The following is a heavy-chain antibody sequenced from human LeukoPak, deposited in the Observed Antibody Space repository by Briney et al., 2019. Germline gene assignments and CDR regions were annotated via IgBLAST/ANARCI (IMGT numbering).Heavy chain of an antibody. V-gene: IGHV3-21*01. CDR3: ARSSVWYGVNWFDP. CDR1: GFTFSSYS. D-gene: IGHD6-19*01. CDR2: ISSSSSYI. J-gene: IGHJ5*02. Sequence: GSLRLSCAASGFTFSSYSMNWVRQAPGKGLEWVSSISSSSSYIYYADSVKGRFTISRDNAKNSLYLQMSSLRAEDTGVYYCARSSVWYGVNWFDPWGQGTLVTVSS.